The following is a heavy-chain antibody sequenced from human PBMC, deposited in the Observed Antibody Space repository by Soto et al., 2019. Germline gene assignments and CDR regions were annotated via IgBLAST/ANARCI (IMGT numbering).Heavy chain of an antibody. CDR2: ISYDGSNK. Sequence: SLRLSCAASGFTFSSYAMRWVRQAPGKGLEWVAVISYDGSNKYYADPVKGRFTISRDNSKNTLYLQMNSLRAEDTAVYYCARGPSSLTRFDYWGQGTLVTVSS. CDR3: ARGPSSLTRFDY. CDR1: GFTFSSYA. J-gene: IGHJ4*02. V-gene: IGHV3-30-3*01. D-gene: IGHD2-2*01.